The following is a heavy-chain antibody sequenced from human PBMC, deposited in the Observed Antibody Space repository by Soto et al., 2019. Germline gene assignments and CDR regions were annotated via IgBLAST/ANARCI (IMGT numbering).Heavy chain of an antibody. J-gene: IGHJ4*02. CDR1: GFTFSNAW. D-gene: IGHD6-13*01. V-gene: IGHV3-15*07. Sequence: GGSLRLSCAASGFTFSNAWMNWVRQAPGKGLEWVGRIKSKTDDGTTDYAAPVKGRFTISRDDSKNTLYLQMNSLKTEDTAVYYCTTTSLGAAGDYWGQGTLVTVSS. CDR3: TTTSLGAAGDY. CDR2: IKSKTDDGTT.